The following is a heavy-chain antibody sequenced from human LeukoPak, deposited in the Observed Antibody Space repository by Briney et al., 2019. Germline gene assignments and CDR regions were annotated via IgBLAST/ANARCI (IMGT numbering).Heavy chain of an antibody. CDR2: ISSSGTTI. CDR3: ARDPITIFGNKLDY. D-gene: IGHD3-3*01. CDR1: GITFSSYG. Sequence: GGSLRLSCAASGITFSSYGMSWVRQAPGKGLEWVSFISSSGTTIYYADSVKGRFTISRDNAKNSLYLQMNSLRAEDTAVYYCARDPITIFGNKLDYWGQGTLVTVSS. V-gene: IGHV3-48*04. J-gene: IGHJ4*02.